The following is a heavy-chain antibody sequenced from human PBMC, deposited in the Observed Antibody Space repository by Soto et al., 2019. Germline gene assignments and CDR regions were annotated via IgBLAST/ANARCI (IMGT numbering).Heavy chain of an antibody. CDR1: GFTFSSYS. V-gene: IGHV3-21*01. Sequence: TGGSLRLSCAASGFTFSSYSMNWVRQAPGKGLEWVSSISSSSSYIYYADSVKGRFTISRDNAKNSLYLQMNSLRAEDTAVYYCASLEVGAIYYYGMDVWGQGTTVTVSS. CDR2: ISSSSSYI. J-gene: IGHJ6*02. CDR3: ASLEVGAIYYYGMDV. D-gene: IGHD1-26*01.